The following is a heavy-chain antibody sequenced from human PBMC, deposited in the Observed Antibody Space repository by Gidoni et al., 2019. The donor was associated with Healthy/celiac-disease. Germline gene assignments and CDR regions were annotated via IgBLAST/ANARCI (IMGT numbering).Heavy chain of an antibody. J-gene: IGHJ5*02. CDR2: INAGNGNT. D-gene: IGHD3-10*01. CDR1: GYTFTIYA. Sequence: QVQLVQSWAEEKKPGASVKVSCKASGYTFTIYAMHWVRQAPGQRLEWMGWINAGNGNTKYAQKFQGRVTITRDTSASTAYMELSSLRSEDTAVYYCARAMVRGVIGNWFDPWGQGTLVTVSS. CDR3: ARAMVRGVIGNWFDP. V-gene: IGHV1-3*05.